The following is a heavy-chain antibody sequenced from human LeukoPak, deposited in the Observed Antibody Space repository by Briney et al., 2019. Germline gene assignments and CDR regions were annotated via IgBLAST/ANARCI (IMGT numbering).Heavy chain of an antibody. D-gene: IGHD4-17*01. Sequence: PSETLSLTCTVSGGSISSGGYYWSWIRQPPGKGLEWIGYIYYSGSTNYNPSLKSRVTISVDTSKNQFSLKLSSVTAADTAVYYCARGDGDYGGFDYWGQGTLVTVSS. J-gene: IGHJ4*02. CDR1: GGSISSGGYY. CDR2: IYYSGST. CDR3: ARGDGDYGGFDY. V-gene: IGHV4-61*08.